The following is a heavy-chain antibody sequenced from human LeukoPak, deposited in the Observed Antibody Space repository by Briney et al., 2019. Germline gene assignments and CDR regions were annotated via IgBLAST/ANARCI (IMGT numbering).Heavy chain of an antibody. J-gene: IGHJ4*02. CDR2: IYSGGST. D-gene: IGHD3-16*01. CDR3: ARDRGEFSHFDY. Sequence: GGSLRLSCAASGFTVSSNYMSWVRQAPGKGLEWVSVIYSGGSTYYADSVKGRFTISRDNSKNTLYLQMNSLGAEDTAVYYCARDRGEFSHFDYWGQGTLVTVSS. CDR1: GFTVSSNY. V-gene: IGHV3-66*02.